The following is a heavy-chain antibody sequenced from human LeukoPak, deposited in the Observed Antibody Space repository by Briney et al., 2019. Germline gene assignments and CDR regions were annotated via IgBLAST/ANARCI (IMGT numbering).Heavy chain of an antibody. J-gene: IGHJ4*02. V-gene: IGHV1-2*02. CDR2: INPNRGGT. CDR1: GYTFTASY. D-gene: IGHD6-19*01. Sequence: GASVKVSSKASGYTFTASYMHWARQAPGQGLAWMGWINPNRGGTIYAKKFQDRVTLPRDTSISTAYPAMNRLASGDPAPPYFSTAPLNGYCSGWYSIYYWVQGTLVTVSS. CDR3: STAPLNGYCSGWYSIYY.